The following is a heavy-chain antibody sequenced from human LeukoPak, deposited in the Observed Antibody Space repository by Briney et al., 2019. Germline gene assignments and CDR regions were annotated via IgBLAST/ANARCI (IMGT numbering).Heavy chain of an antibody. CDR1: GYTFTGYY. CDR3: ARADWQWLPNY. D-gene: IGHD6-19*01. V-gene: IGHV1-2*02. CDR2: IIPHSGGT. J-gene: IGHJ4*02. Sequence: ASVKVSCKASGYTFTGYYMHWVRQAPGQGLEWMGWIIPHSGGTNYAQKFQGRVTMTRDTSISTAYMELSRLRSDDTAVYYCARADWQWLPNYWGQGTLVTVSS.